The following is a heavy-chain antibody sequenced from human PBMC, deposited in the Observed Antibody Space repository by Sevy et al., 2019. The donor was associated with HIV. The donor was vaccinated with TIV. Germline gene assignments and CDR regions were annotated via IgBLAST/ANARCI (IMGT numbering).Heavy chain of an antibody. Sequence: GESLKISCAASGFTFSSYGMHWVRQAPGKGLEWVAVIWYDGSNKYYADSVKGRFTISRDNSKNTLYLQMNSLRAEDTAVYYCARGSGSYPHLGMDVWGQGTTVTVSS. CDR1: GFTFSSYG. V-gene: IGHV3-33*01. J-gene: IGHJ6*02. CDR2: IWYDGSNK. D-gene: IGHD1-26*01. CDR3: ARGSGSYPHLGMDV.